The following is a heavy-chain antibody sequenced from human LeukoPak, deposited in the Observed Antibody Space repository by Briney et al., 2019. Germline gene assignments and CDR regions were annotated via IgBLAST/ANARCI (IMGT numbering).Heavy chain of an antibody. J-gene: IGHJ5*02. V-gene: IGHV3-23*01. D-gene: IGHD2-15*01. Sequence: GGSLRLSCAASGFTFSSYAMNWVRQAPGEGLDWVSSISASGSETYYAGSVRGRFTISRDDSQNTLYLQMNSLRAEDTAVYYCARHAMSGGPVRFDPWGQGALVTVSS. CDR1: GFTFSSYA. CDR3: ARHAMSGGPVRFDP. CDR2: ISASGSET.